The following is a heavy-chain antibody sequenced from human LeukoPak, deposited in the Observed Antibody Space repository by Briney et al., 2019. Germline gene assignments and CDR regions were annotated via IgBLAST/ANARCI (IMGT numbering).Heavy chain of an antibody. V-gene: IGHV4-59*01. CDR2: IYYSGST. D-gene: IGHD5-18*01. CDR1: GGSISSYY. J-gene: IGHJ4*02. Sequence: PSETLSLTCTVSGGSISSYYWSWIRQPPGKGLEWIGYIYYSGSTNYNPSLKSRVTISVDTSKNPFSLKLSSVTAADTAVYYCAAGYSYGPLRFDYWGQGTLVTVSS. CDR3: AAGYSYGPLRFDY.